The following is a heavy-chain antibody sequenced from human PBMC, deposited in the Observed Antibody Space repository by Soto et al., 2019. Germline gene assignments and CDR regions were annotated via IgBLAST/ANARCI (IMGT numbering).Heavy chain of an antibody. V-gene: IGHV4-30-4*01. J-gene: IGHJ5*02. Sequence: SETLSLTCTVSGDSISSNNNYWCWIRQPPGEGLEWIGFISYSGTTSYSPSLKSRVAISLDPSKNQFSLSLSSVTAADTAVYYCARGRGYSYGLDPWGQGTLVTVS. CDR2: ISYSGTT. CDR1: GDSISSNNNY. D-gene: IGHD5-18*01. CDR3: ARGRGYSYGLDP.